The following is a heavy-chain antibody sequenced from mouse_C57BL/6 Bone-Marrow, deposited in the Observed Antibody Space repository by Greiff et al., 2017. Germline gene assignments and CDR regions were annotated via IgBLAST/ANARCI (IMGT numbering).Heavy chain of an antibody. J-gene: IGHJ2*01. CDR3: ARSPIYYDYDGGGCYFDY. Sequence: EVQRVESGPGLAKPSQTLSLTCSVTGYSITSDYWNWIRKFPGNKLEYMGYISYSGSTYYNPSLKSRISITRDTSKNQYYLQLNSVTTEDTATYYCARSPIYYDYDGGGCYFDYWGQGTTLTVSS. V-gene: IGHV3-8*01. CDR2: ISYSGST. CDR1: GYSITSDY. D-gene: IGHD2-4*01.